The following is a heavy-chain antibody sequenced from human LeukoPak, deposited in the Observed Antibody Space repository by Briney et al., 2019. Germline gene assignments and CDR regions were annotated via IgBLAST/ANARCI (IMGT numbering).Heavy chain of an antibody. CDR2: ISWNSGSI. CDR1: GFTFDDYA. J-gene: IGHJ4*02. V-gene: IGHV3-9*01. D-gene: IGHD6-13*01. Sequence: GRSLRLSCAASGFTFDDYAMHWVRQAPGKGLEWVSGISWNSGSIGYADSVKGRFTISRDNAKNSLYLQMNSLRAEDTALYYCAKDISRYSSPYDYWGQGTLVTVSS. CDR3: AKDISRYSSPYDY.